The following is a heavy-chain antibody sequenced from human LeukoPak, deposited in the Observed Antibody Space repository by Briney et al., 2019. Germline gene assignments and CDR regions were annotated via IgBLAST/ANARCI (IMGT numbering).Heavy chain of an antibody. CDR1: GYTFTGYY. V-gene: IGHV1-2*02. CDR2: INPNSGGT. Sequence: ASVKVSCKASGYTFTGYYMHWVRQAPGQGLEWMGWINPNSGGTNYAQKFQDRVTLTRDTSISTAYMELSRLRSDDTAVYYCARAMYSGSYSYVYWGQGTLVTVSS. CDR3: ARAMYSGSYSYVY. D-gene: IGHD1-26*01. J-gene: IGHJ4*01.